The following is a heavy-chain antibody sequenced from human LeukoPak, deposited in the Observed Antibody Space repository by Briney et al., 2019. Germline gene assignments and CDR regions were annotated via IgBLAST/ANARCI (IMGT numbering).Heavy chain of an antibody. CDR1: GFPFSGSA. J-gene: IGHJ4*02. CDR3: ARDRLWAHY. Sequence: GGSLRLSCAASGFPFSGSALHWVRQASGKGLEWVGRIRSTANGYATAYAASVKGRFTISRDDSKNTAYLQMDSLKTEDTAVYYCARDRLWAHYWGQGTLVTVSS. CDR2: IRSTANGYAT. D-gene: IGHD5-18*01. V-gene: IGHV3-73*01.